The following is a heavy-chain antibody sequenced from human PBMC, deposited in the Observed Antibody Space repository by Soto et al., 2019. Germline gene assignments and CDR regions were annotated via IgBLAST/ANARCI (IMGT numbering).Heavy chain of an antibody. D-gene: IGHD6-13*01. J-gene: IGHJ4*02. Sequence: QVQLVQSGAEVKKPGASVKVSCKASGYTFNTYGISWVRQAPGQGLEWMGWISTYNGNANYVQKFQGSLNMTTDTSTSTAYMELASQQFDDAAVYYCARNEGTAACVYDYWGQGTLVTVSS. CDR2: ISTYNGNA. CDR1: GYTFNTYG. V-gene: IGHV1-18*01. CDR3: ARNEGTAACVYDY.